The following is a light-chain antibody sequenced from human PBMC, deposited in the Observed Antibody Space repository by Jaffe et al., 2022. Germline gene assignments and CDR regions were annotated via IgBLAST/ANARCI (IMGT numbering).Light chain of an antibody. V-gene: IGKV1-39*01. J-gene: IGKJ2*01. CDR1: QSIKNY. Sequence: DIQMTQSPSSLSASVGDRVIITCRASQSIKNYLNWYQQKPGKAPKLLIYAASSLQSGVPSRFSGSGSGTDFTFTISSLQPEDFATYYCQQSYSTPPYNFGQGTKVEIK. CDR3: QQSYSTPPYN. CDR2: AAS.